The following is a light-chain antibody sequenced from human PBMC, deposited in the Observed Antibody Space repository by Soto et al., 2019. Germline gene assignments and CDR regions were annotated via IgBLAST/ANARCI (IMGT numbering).Light chain of an antibody. J-gene: IGKJ1*01. CDR1: PGISYD. CDR3: LQHDTFPWT. CDR2: AAS. V-gene: IGKV1-17*01. Sequence: DIQMTQSPSSLSASVGDRVTITCRASPGISYDLGWYQQKSGKAPKRLIYAASSLQSGVSSRFSGSGSGTEFNLTIGTLQADDYATYYCLQHDTFPWTVGQGTKVEIK.